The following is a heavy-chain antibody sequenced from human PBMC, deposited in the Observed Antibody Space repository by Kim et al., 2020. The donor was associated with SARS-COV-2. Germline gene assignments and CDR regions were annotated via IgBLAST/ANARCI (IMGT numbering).Heavy chain of an antibody. J-gene: IGHJ4*02. D-gene: IGHD6-19*01. CDR3: AKDTLDSSWFSIAVAQIDY. CDR2: ISWNSGSI. V-gene: IGHV3-9*01. Sequence: GGSLRLSCAASGFTFDDYAMHWVRQAPGKGLEWVSGISWNSGSIGYANSVKGRFTISRDNAKNSLYLQMNSLRAEDTALYYCAKDTLDSSWFSIAVAQIDYWGQGTLVTVSS. CDR1: GFTFDDYA.